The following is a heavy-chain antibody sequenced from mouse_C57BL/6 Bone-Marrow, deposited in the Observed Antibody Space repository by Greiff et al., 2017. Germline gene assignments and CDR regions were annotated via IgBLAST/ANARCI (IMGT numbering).Heavy chain of an antibody. J-gene: IGHJ1*03. V-gene: IGHV1-53*01. CDR2: LNPSNGGT. CDR1: GYTFTSYW. CDR3: ARTRLNYYGSSYWYCDV. Sequence: QVQLQQPGTELVKPGASVKLSCKASGYTFTSYWMPWVKQRPGQGLEWIGTLNPSNGGTTYNEKFKSKATLTVDTSSSTAYMQLSSLTSEDSAVYYCARTRLNYYGSSYWYCDVWGTGTTVTVAS. D-gene: IGHD1-1*01.